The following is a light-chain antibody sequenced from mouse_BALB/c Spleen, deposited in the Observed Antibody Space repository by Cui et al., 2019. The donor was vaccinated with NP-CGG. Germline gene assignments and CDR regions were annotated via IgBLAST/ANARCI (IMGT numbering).Light chain of an antibody. Sequence: QAVVTQESALTTSPGETVTLTCRSSTGAVTTSNYANWVQEKPDHLFTGLIGSNNNRAPGVPARFSGSLIGEKAALTIAGAQTEDEAIYFCALWYSNHWVFGGGTKLTVL. CDR1: TGAVTTSNY. CDR2: SNN. CDR3: ALWYSNHWV. J-gene: IGLJ1*01. V-gene: IGLV1*01.